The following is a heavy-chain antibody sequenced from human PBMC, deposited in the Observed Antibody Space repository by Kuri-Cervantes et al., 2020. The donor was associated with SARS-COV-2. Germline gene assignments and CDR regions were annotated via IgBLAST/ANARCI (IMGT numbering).Heavy chain of an antibody. CDR3: TTLIDY. CDR2: IGWNGENR. V-gene: IGHV3-20*04. Sequence: GGSLRLSCVGSGFMFDDHAMSWVRQVPGKGLEWVSGIGWNGENRRYADSVTGRFTVSRDNAKKPLYLQMNSLGAEDTAVYYCTTLIDYWGQGALVTVSS. J-gene: IGHJ4*02. CDR1: GFMFDDHA.